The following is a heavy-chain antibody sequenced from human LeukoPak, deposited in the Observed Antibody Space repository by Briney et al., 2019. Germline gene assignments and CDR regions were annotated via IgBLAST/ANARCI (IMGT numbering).Heavy chain of an antibody. CDR2: ISNNGGYT. CDR3: ARVYYGSGSYHLDC. V-gene: IGHV3-23*01. J-gene: IGHJ4*02. Sequence: GGSLRLSCAASGFTFSSSAMSWVRQAPGKGLEWVSAISNNGGYTYYADSVQGRFTISRDNSKSTLCLQMNSLRAEDTAVYYCARVYYGSGSYHLDCWGQGTLVTVSS. D-gene: IGHD3-10*01. CDR1: GFTFSSSA.